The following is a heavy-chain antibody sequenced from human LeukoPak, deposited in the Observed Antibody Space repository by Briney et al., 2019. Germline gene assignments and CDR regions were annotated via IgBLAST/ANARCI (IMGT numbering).Heavy chain of an antibody. D-gene: IGHD5-24*01. V-gene: IGHV1-69*13. CDR2: IIPILGTT. CDR1: GGTFSSYA. J-gene: IGHJ5*02. CDR3: ATTDGRESWFDP. Sequence: ASVKVSCKASGGTFSSYAISWVRQAPGQGLEWMGGIIPILGTTNYAQKFQGRVTITADESTSTAYMELSSLRSEDTAVYYCATTDGRESWFDPWGQGTLVTVPS.